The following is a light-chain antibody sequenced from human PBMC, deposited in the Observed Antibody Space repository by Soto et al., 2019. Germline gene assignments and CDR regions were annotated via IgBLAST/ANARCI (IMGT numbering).Light chain of an antibody. CDR3: AAWDDSLNGPYYV. Sequence: QSVLTQPPSASGTPGQRVTISCSGSSSNIGSNTVNWYQQLPGTAPKLLIYSNNQRPSGVPDRFSGSKSGTSASREIRGLQSEDEADYYCAAWDDSLNGPYYVFGTGTKVTVL. J-gene: IGLJ1*01. CDR1: SSNIGSNT. V-gene: IGLV1-44*01. CDR2: SNN.